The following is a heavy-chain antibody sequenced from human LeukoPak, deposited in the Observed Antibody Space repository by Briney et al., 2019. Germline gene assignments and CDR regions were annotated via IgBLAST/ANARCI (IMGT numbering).Heavy chain of an antibody. Sequence: QSGGSLRLSCAASGFSVSNYYMSWVRQPPGKGLEWVSVMYTGGGRYYGDSVKGRFTISRDNSKNTLYLQMNSLRAEDTAVYYCAKDRESSGWYYFDYWGQGTLATVSS. CDR2: MYTGGGR. V-gene: IGHV3-66*01. D-gene: IGHD6-19*01. CDR1: GFSVSNYY. CDR3: AKDRESSGWYYFDY. J-gene: IGHJ4*02.